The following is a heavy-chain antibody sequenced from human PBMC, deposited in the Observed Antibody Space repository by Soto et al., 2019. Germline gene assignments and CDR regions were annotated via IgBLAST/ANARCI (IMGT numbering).Heavy chain of an antibody. CDR1: GFTFSTYS. Sequence: DVQLVESGGGLVQPGGSLRLSCVASGFTFSTYSMNWVRQAPGKGLEWVSYITSRSSTIHYADSVKGRFTISRDNAKNSLDLQMNSLRAEDTAVYFCTRDPHALDFWGQGILVTVSS. CDR2: ITSRSSTI. CDR3: TRDPHALDF. J-gene: IGHJ4*02. V-gene: IGHV3-48*01.